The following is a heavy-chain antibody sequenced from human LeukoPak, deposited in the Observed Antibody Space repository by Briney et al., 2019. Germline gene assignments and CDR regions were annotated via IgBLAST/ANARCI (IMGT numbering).Heavy chain of an antibody. Sequence: SETLSLTCTVSGGSISSYYWSWIRQPPGKGLEWIGYIYYSGSTNYNPSLKSRVAISVDTSKNQFSLKLSSVTAADTAVYYCARSEGVVAASRRKTNWLDPWGQGTLVTVSS. CDR1: GGSISSYY. V-gene: IGHV4-59*01. D-gene: IGHD2-15*01. CDR2: IYYSGST. CDR3: ARSEGVVAASRRKTNWLDP. J-gene: IGHJ5*02.